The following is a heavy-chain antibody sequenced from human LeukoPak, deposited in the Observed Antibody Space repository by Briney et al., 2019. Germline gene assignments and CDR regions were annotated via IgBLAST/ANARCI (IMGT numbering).Heavy chain of an antibody. V-gene: IGHV3-23*01. D-gene: IGHD6-13*01. Sequence: GGSLRLSCAASGFTFSSYAMSWVRQAPGKGLEWVSAISGSGGSTYYADSVKGRFTISRDNSKNTLYLQMNSLRAEDTAVYYCARGLAAAGRLSFYFDYWGQGTLVTVSS. CDR1: GFTFSSYA. CDR2: ISGSGGST. J-gene: IGHJ4*02. CDR3: ARGLAAAGRLSFYFDY.